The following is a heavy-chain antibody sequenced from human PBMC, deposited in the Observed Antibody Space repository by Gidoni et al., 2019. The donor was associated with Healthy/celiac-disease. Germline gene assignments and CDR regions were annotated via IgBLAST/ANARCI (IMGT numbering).Heavy chain of an antibody. V-gene: IGHV3-30*18. Sequence: QVQLVESGGGVLQPGRSLSLSCAASGFTFSSYGMHWVRQAPGKGLEWVAVISYDGSNKYYADSVKGRFTISRDNSKNTLYLQMNSLRAEDTAVYYCAKERVGDFDYWGQGTLVTVSS. CDR1: GFTFSSYG. CDR3: AKERVGDFDY. D-gene: IGHD3-16*01. CDR2: ISYDGSNK. J-gene: IGHJ4*02.